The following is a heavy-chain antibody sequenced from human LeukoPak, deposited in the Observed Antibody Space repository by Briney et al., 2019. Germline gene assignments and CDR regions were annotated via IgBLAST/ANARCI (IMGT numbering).Heavy chain of an antibody. CDR3: ARWGGEPNLTGYEDPAYYYGMDV. CDR2: INPNSGGT. D-gene: IGHD3-9*01. Sequence: ASVKVSCKASGYTFTGYYMHWVRQAPGQGLEWMGWINPNSGGTNYAQKFQGRVTMTRDTSISTAYMELSRLRSDDTAVYYCARWGGEPNLTGYEDPAYYYGMDVWGQGTTVTVSS. CDR1: GYTFTGYY. V-gene: IGHV1-2*02. J-gene: IGHJ6*02.